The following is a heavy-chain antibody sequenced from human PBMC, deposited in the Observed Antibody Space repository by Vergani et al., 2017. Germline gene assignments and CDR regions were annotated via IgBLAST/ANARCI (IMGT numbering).Heavy chain of an antibody. Sequence: QVTLRESGPALVKPTQTLTLTCTFSGFSLSTSGMCVSWIRQPPGKALEWLALIDWDDDKYYSTSLKSRLTISKDTSKSQVVLTMTNMDPVDTATYYCARTPGYSSGWSEFDYWGQGTLVTVSS. CDR1: GFSLSTSGMC. J-gene: IGHJ4*02. D-gene: IGHD6-19*01. V-gene: IGHV2-70*01. CDR2: IDWDDDK. CDR3: ARTPGYSSGWSEFDY.